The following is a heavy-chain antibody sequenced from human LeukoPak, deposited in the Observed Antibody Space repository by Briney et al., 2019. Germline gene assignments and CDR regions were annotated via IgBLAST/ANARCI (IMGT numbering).Heavy chain of an antibody. V-gene: IGHV4-31*03. CDR3: ARGRPWYSSSSLGY. J-gene: IGHJ4*02. Sequence: PSQTLSLTCNVSGVSVSDGRYYWTWIRQHPGKGLEWIGYKYYSGSAKYNPSLKSRLTISIDTSKNQFSLQLSSVTAADPAVYYCARGRPWYSSSSLGYWGQGTLVTVSS. CDR2: KYYSGSA. D-gene: IGHD6-13*01. CDR1: GVSVSDGRYY.